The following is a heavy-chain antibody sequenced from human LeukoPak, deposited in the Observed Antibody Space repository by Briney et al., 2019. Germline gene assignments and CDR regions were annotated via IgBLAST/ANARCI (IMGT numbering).Heavy chain of an antibody. CDR2: ISGSGGST. CDR3: ARGYSYGGVDY. Sequence: GGSLRLSCAASGFTFSSYAMSWVRQAPGKGLEWVSAISGSGGSTYYADSVKGRFTISRDNSKNTLYLQMNSLRAEDTAVSYCARGYSYGGVDYWGQGTLVTASS. D-gene: IGHD5-18*01. J-gene: IGHJ4*02. V-gene: IGHV3-23*01. CDR1: GFTFSSYA.